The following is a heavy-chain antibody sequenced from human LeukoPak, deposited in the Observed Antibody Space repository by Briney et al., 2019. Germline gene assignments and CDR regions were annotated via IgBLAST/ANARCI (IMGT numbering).Heavy chain of an antibody. V-gene: IGHV3-21*01. CDR2: ISSSSSYI. CDR1: GFTFSSYS. Sequence: GGSLRLPCAASGFTFSSYSMNWVRQAPGKGLEWVSSISSSSSYIYYADSVKGRFTISRDNAKNSLYLQMNSLRAEDTAVYYCFLGYCSGGSCYRSYDSSGYLDYWGQGTLVTVSS. J-gene: IGHJ4*02. CDR3: FLGYCSGGSCYRSYDSSGYLDY. D-gene: IGHD2-15*01.